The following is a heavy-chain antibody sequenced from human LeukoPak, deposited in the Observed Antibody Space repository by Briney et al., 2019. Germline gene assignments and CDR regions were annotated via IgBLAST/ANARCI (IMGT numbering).Heavy chain of an antibody. CDR2: IDWDDDK. CDR1: GFSLRTSGMP. CDR3: ARRTSSSFYFDY. Sequence: GPALLKPTPTLTLTCTFSGFSLRTSGMPLSWIRQPPGKALAWLARIDWDDDKFYGTSLKTRLTISKDTSKNQVVLTMTNMDPVDTAIYYCARRTSSSFYFDYWGQGTLVTVSS. V-gene: IGHV2-70*04. D-gene: IGHD6-6*01. J-gene: IGHJ4*02.